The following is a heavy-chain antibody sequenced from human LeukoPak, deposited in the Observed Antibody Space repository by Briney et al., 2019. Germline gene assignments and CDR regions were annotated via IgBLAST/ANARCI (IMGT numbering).Heavy chain of an antibody. J-gene: IGHJ4*02. D-gene: IGHD3-10*01. CDR2: INPNSGGT. CDR1: GYTFTGYY. Sequence: ASVKVSCKASGYTFTGYYMHWVRQAPGQGLEWMGWINPNSGGTNYAQKFQGRVTMTRDTSISTAYMELSRLRSDDTAVYYCARGFSRGSGSYPFDYWGQGTLVTVSS. CDR3: ARGFSRGSGSYPFDY. V-gene: IGHV1-2*02.